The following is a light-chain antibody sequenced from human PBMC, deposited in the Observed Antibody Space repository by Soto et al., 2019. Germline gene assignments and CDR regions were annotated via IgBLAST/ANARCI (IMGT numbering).Light chain of an antibody. V-gene: IGLV1-44*01. CDR1: SSNIGSNA. Sequence: QSVLTQPPSASGTPGQRVTISCSGSSSNIGSNAVNWYQQFPGTAPKLLIYTDNQRPSGVPDRISGSKSGTSASLAISGPXXXXXXXXXCAAWDGSLNAYVFGTGTKLTV. CDR2: TDN. CDR3: AAWDGSLNAYV. J-gene: IGLJ1*01.